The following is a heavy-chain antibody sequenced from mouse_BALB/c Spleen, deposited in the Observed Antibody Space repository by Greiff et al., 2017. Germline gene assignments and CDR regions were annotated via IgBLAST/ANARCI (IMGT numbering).Heavy chain of an antibody. J-gene: IGHJ3*01. CDR1: GYTFSSYW. V-gene: IGHV1-9*01. CDR3: ARNDGYYLFAY. D-gene: IGHD2-3*01. CDR2: ILPGSGST. Sequence: QVQLKESGAELMKPGASVKISCKATGYTFSSYWIEWVKQRPGHGLEWIGEILPGSGSTNYNEKFKGKATFTADTSSNTAYMQLSSLTSEDSAVYYCARNDGYYLFAYWGQGTLVTVSA.